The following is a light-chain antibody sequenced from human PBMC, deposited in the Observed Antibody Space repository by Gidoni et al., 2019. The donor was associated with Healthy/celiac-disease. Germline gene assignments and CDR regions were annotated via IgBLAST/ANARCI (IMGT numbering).Light chain of an antibody. Sequence: EIVLTQSPGTLSLSPGERATLSCRASQSVSSSYLAWYQQKPGQAPRLLIYGASSRATGIPDRFSGSGSGTDFTLTISRLEPEDFAVYYWQQYGSSPFTFXHXTKVDIK. CDR1: QSVSSSY. V-gene: IGKV3-20*01. CDR2: GAS. CDR3: QQYGSSPFT. J-gene: IGKJ3*01.